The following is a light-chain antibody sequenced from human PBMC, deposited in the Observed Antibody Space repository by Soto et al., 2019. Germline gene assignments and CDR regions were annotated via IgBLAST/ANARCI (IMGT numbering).Light chain of an antibody. Sequence: QSVLTQPASVSGAPGQSITISCTGTSSDVGSYNLVSWYQQHPGKAPKLMIFEVSKRPSGLSNRFSASKSGNTASLTISGLQAEDEADYYCCSYARSNTYVFGTGTKVTVL. CDR1: SSDVGSYNL. CDR2: EVS. CDR3: CSYARSNTYV. J-gene: IGLJ1*01. V-gene: IGLV2-23*02.